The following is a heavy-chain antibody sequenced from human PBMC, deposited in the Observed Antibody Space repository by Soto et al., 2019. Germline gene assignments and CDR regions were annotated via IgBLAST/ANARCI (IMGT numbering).Heavy chain of an antibody. D-gene: IGHD3-3*01. CDR2: IIPIFGTA. Sequence: GASVKVSCKASGGTFSSYAISWVRQAPGQGLEWKGGIIPIFGTANYAQMFQGRVTITADESTSTAFMELSSLRSEDTAVYYCARVKNYDFWSGSRYYYGMDVWGQGTTVTVSS. CDR1: GGTFSSYA. V-gene: IGHV1-69*13. CDR3: ARVKNYDFWSGSRYYYGMDV. J-gene: IGHJ6*02.